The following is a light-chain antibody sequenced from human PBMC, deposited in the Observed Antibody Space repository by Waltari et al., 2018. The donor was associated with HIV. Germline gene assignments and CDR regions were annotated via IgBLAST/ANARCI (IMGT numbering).Light chain of an antibody. CDR2: AAS. CDR1: QSIATN. CDR3: QQYNDWPLT. Sequence: TQSPATLSVSPGARAALSCRASQSIATNLAWYQQKAGQAPRLLVFAASTTATGVPARFSGSGSGTEFTLTISSLQSEDVAIYYCQQYNDWPLTFGGGTKVEIK. V-gene: IGKV3-15*01. J-gene: IGKJ4*01.